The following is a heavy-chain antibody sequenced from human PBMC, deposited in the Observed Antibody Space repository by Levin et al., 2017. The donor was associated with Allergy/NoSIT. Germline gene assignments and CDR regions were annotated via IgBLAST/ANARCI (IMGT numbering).Heavy chain of an antibody. CDR2: MYNSGST. CDR3: ARDSGLPWGYSSSWFDY. CDR1: GVSINSYY. J-gene: IGHJ4*02. V-gene: IGHV4-59*01. Sequence: SETLSLTCTVSGVSINSYYWSWIRQPPGKGLEWIWYMYNSGSTNYNPSLKSRVTISVDTSKNQFSLNLSSVTAADTAVYYWARDSGLPWGYSSSWFDYWGQGTLVTVSS. D-gene: IGHD6-13*01.